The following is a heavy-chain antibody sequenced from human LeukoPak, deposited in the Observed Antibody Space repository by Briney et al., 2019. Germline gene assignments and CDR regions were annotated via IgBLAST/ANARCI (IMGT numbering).Heavy chain of an antibody. J-gene: IGHJ4*02. V-gene: IGHV3-23*01. CDR1: GFAFSSYA. D-gene: IGHD2-2*02. CDR3: AKAILPATILSFNDY. Sequence: GGSLRLSCAASGFAFSSYAMSWVRQAPGKGLEWVSTISGGGSSTYYADSVKGRFTISRDNSKNTLYLQMNSLRAEDTAIYYCAKAILPATILSFNDYWGQGTLVTVSS. CDR2: ISGGGSST.